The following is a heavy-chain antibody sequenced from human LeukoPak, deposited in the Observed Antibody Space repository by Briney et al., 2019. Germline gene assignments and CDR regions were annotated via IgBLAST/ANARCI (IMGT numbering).Heavy chain of an antibody. CDR3: ARGGNTSTWYRALDSWGQGTLVIVLSDY. J-gene: IGHJ4*02. CDR1: GFTFSSHS. V-gene: IGHV3-30*04. Sequence: GRSLTLSCALSGFTFSSHSIHWVRQAPGKWLEWVSVISHDGSNQYYADSVTGRFTISRDHSTNTLYLQMRSLSAEDTTIYYCARGGNTSTWYRALDSWGQGTLVIVLSDYWDQGTLVTVSS. D-gene: IGHD6-13*01. CDR2: ISHDGSNQ.